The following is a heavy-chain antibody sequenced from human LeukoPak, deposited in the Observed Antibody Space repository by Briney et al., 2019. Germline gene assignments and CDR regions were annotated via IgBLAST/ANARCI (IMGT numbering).Heavy chain of an antibody. CDR1: GFTFRNYW. CDR3: ARASDPWLQLT. Sequence: GGSLRLSCAASGFTFRNYWMIWVRQAPGKGLEWLGNIKEDGSAERYADSVRGRFTISRDNAQTTLYLQMNSLGAEDTAVYYCARASDPWLQLTWGQGTLVTVSS. CDR2: IKEDGSAE. J-gene: IGHJ5*02. V-gene: IGHV3-7*05. D-gene: IGHD5-24*01.